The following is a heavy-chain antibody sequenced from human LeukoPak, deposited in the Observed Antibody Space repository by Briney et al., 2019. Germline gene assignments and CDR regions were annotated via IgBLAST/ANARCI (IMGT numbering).Heavy chain of an antibody. V-gene: IGHV1-69*01. D-gene: IGHD6-19*01. J-gene: IGHJ4*02. CDR1: GRTFSSYA. CDR3: ARESVAGRGGYFDY. Sequence: GSSVKVSGKASGRTFSSYAISWVRQAPGQGLEWMGGIIPIFGTANYAQKFQGRVTTTADESTSTAYMELSSLRTEDTAVYYCARESVAGRGGYFDYWGQGTLVTVSS. CDR2: IIPIFGTA.